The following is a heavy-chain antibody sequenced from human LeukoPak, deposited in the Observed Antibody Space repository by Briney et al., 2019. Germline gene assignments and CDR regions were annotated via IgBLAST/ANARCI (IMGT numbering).Heavy chain of an antibody. Sequence: SETLSLTCVVSGGSISSNNWWSWVRQPPGKGLEWVGEISQSETTNYSPSLKSRVTISLDKSKNQFSLKLSSVTVADTAVYYCAREGYSYVPGDYWGQGTLVIVSS. CDR3: AREGYSYVPGDY. V-gene: IGHV4-4*02. CDR1: GGSISSNNW. J-gene: IGHJ4*02. D-gene: IGHD5-18*01. CDR2: ISQSETT.